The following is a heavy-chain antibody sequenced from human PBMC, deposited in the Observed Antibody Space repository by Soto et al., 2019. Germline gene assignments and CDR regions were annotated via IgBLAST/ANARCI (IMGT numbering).Heavy chain of an antibody. D-gene: IGHD3-10*01. CDR2: FRSGGDDDTT. V-gene: IGHV3-23*01. CDR1: GFTFSSYS. CDR3: AKKVNSGSGSQFFDY. Sequence: GGSLRLSCAASGFTFSSYSMSWVRQAPGKGLEWVSGFRSGGDDDTTYYADSVRGRFTISRDNSKNTLFLQMNSLRAEDTAIYYCAKKVNSGSGSQFFDYWGQGTLVTV. J-gene: IGHJ4*02.